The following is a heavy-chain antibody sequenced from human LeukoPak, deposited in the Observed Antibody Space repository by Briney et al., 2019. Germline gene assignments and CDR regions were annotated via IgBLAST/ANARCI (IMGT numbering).Heavy chain of an antibody. CDR3: ARSRSLEWFLVGEFDY. Sequence: SETLSLTCTVSGGSISSYYWSWIRQPAGKGLEWIGRIYTSGSTNYNPSLQSRVTMSVDTSKNQFSLKLCSVTAADTAVYYCARSRSLEWFLVGEFDYWGQGTLVTVSS. D-gene: IGHD3-3*01. CDR2: IYTSGST. J-gene: IGHJ4*02. CDR1: GGSISSYY. V-gene: IGHV4-4*07.